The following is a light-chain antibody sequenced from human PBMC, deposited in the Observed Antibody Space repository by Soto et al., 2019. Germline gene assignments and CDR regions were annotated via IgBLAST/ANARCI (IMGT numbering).Light chain of an antibody. CDR3: QSYDSSLSGYV. CDR2: NNR. J-gene: IGLJ1*01. Sequence: QSVLTQPPSVSGAPGQRVTIYCTGSSSNIGAGYDVHWYQQLPGTAPKLLIYNNRNRPSGVPDRFSGTKSGTSASLAITGLQAEDEADYYCQSYDSSLSGYVFGTGTKVTVL. V-gene: IGLV1-40*01. CDR1: SSNIGAGYD.